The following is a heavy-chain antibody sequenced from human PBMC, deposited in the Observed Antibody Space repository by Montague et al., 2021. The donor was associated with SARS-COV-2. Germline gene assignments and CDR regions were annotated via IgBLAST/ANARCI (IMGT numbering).Heavy chain of an antibody. V-gene: IGHV4-59*01. CDR1: GGSISSYY. CDR2: IYYSGST. D-gene: IGHD5-24*01. CDR3: ARVFPRWLQFDPYFDY. Sequence: SETLSLTCTVPGGSISSYYWSWIRQPPGKGLEWIGYIYYSGSTNYNPSLKSRVTISVDTSKNQFSLKLSSVTAADTAVYYCARVFPRWLQFDPYFDYWGQGTLVTVSS. J-gene: IGHJ4*02.